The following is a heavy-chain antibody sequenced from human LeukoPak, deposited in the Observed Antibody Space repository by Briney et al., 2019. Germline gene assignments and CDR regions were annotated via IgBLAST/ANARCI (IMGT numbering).Heavy chain of an antibody. J-gene: IGHJ6*03. CDR1: GGSISSYY. CDR3: ARRSGSGWYSYYYYYMDV. Sequence: SETLSLTCTVSGGSISSYYWSWIRQPAGKGLEWIGRIYTSGSTNYNPSLKSRVTMSVDTSKNQFSLKLSSVTAADTAVYYCARRSGSGWYSYYYYYMDVWGKGTTVTISS. D-gene: IGHD6-19*01. CDR2: IYTSGST. V-gene: IGHV4-4*07.